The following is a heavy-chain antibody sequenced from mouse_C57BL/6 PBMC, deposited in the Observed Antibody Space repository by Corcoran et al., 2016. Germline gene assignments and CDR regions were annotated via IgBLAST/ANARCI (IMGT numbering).Heavy chain of an antibody. J-gene: IGHJ3*01. D-gene: IGHD2-4*01. V-gene: IGHV1-26*01. Sequence: EVQLQQSGPELVKPGASVKISCKASGYTFTDYYMNWVKQSHGKSLEWIGDINPNNGGTSYNQKFKGKATLTVDKSSSTAYMELRSLTSEDSAVYYCAREDYWFAYWGQGTLVTVSA. CDR1: GYTFTDYY. CDR3: AREDYWFAY. CDR2: INPNNGGT.